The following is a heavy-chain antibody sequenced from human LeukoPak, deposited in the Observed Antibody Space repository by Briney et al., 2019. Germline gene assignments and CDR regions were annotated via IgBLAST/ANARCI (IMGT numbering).Heavy chain of an antibody. V-gene: IGHV5-51*01. J-gene: IGHJ4*02. CDR1: GYSFTSYW. CDR3: ARAILRDYYFDY. CDR2: IYPGDSDT. Sequence: GEALKIFCWGFGYSFTSYWIGWVRQMPGKGLEWMGIIYPGDSDTRSSPYFHGQITISSDKSMCTDYLQWRSLKASDTAMYYCARAILRDYYFDYCGQGTLVTVSS. D-gene: IGHD3-9*01.